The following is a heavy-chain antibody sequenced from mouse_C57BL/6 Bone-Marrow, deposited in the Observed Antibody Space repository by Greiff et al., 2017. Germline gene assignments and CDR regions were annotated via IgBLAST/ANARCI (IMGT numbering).Heavy chain of an antibody. Sequence: EVQLQQSGPVLVKPGASVKMSCKASGYTFTDYYMNWVKQSHGKSLEWIGVINPYNGGTSYNQKFKGKATLTVDKSSSTAYMELNSLTSDDSAVYYCARPRRIMDYWGQGTSVTVAS. D-gene: IGHD5-2*01. J-gene: IGHJ4*01. V-gene: IGHV1-19*01. CDR3: ARPRRIMDY. CDR2: INPYNGGT. CDR1: GYTFTDYY.